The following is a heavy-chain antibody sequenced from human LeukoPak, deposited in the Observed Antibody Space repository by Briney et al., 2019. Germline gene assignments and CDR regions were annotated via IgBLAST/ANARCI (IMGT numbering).Heavy chain of an antibody. Sequence: GASVKVSCKASGGTFSSYPFTWVRQAPGQGLEWMGEITPIFGAANYAQTFQGRVTITADESTSTVFMELRSLRSDDTAVYYCARVGLRYFDWDDYWGQGTLVTVSS. D-gene: IGHD3-9*01. V-gene: IGHV1-69*13. J-gene: IGHJ4*02. CDR2: ITPIFGAA. CDR1: GGTFSSYP. CDR3: ARVGLRYFDWDDY.